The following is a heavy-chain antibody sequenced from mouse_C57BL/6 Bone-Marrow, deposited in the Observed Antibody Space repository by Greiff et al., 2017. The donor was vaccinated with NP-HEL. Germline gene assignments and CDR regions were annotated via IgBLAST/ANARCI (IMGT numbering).Heavy chain of an antibody. D-gene: IGHD1-1*01. Sequence: EVQRVESGGDLVKPGGSLKLSCAASGFTFSSYGMSWVRQTPDKRLEWVATISSGGSYTYYPDSVKGRFTISSDNAKNTLYLQMSSLKSEDTAMYYCARPYYYGSRGGFAYWGQGTLVTVSA. V-gene: IGHV5-6*01. CDR2: ISSGGSYT. CDR3: ARPYYYGSRGGFAY. J-gene: IGHJ3*01. CDR1: GFTFSSYG.